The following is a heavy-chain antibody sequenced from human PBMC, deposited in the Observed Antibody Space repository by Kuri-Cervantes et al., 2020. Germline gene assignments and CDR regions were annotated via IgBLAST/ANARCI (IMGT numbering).Heavy chain of an antibody. D-gene: IGHD3-22*01. CDR3: AKDMFYYDTGGAFDI. Sequence: GESLKISCAASGFTFSSYSMNWVRQAPGKGLEWVSSISSSSSYIYYADSVKGRFTISRDNSKNTLYLQMSSLRADDTAVYYCAKDMFYYDTGGAFDIWGQGTLVTVSS. CDR2: ISSSSSYI. V-gene: IGHV3-21*04. CDR1: GFTFSSYS. J-gene: IGHJ3*02.